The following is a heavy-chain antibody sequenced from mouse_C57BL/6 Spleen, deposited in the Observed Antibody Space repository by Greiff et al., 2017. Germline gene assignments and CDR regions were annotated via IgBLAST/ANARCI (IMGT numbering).Heavy chain of an antibody. Sequence: EVQLQESGGGLVQPGGSMKLSCAASGFTFSDAWMDWVRQSPEKGLEWVAEIRNKANNHATYYAESVKGRFTISRDDSKSSVYLQMNSLRAEDTGIYYCTARTMVTTGAMDYWGQGTSVTVSS. CDR2: IRNKANNHAT. CDR3: TARTMVTTGAMDY. J-gene: IGHJ4*01. V-gene: IGHV6-6*01. D-gene: IGHD2-2*01. CDR1: GFTFSDAW.